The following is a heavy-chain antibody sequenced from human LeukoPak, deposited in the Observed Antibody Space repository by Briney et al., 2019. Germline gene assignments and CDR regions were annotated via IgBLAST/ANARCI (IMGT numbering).Heavy chain of an antibody. CDR3: AKVRDRGDILTGYYKGYFDY. Sequence: GGSLRLSCAASGFTFSTYAISWVRQAPGKGLEWVSAISGSGGSTYYADSVKGRFTISRDNSKNTLYLQMNSLRAEDTAVYYCAKVRDRGDILTGYYKGYFDYWGQGTLVTVSS. CDR1: GFTFSTYA. J-gene: IGHJ4*02. CDR2: ISGSGGST. D-gene: IGHD3-9*01. V-gene: IGHV3-23*01.